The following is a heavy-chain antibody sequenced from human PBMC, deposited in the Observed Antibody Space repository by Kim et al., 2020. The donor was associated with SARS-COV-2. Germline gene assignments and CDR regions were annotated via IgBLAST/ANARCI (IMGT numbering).Heavy chain of an antibody. CDR3: ARLSHPDRRWLAQRYNWFDP. D-gene: IGHD6-19*01. V-gene: IGHV3-48*02. CDR2: ISSSSSTI. Sequence: GGSLRLSCAASGFTFSSYSMNWVRQAPGKGLEWVSYISSSSSTIYYADSVKGRFTISRDNAKNSLYLQMNSLRDEDTAVYYCARLSHPDRRWLAQRYNWFDPWGQGTLVTVSS. J-gene: IGHJ5*02. CDR1: GFTFSSYS.